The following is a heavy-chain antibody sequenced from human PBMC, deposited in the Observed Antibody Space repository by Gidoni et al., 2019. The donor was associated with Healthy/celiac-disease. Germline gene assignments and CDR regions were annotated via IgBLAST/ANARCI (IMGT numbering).Heavy chain of an antibody. CDR2: INHSGST. CDR3: ARVRRYYYGSGSYNWFDP. Sequence: QVQLQQWGAGLLKPSETLSLTCAVYGVSFSGYYWSWIRQPPGKGLEWIGEINHSGSTNYNPSLKSRVTISVDTSKNQFSLKLSSVTAADTAVYYCARVRRYYYGSGSYNWFDPWGQGTLVTVSS. CDR1: GVSFSGYY. V-gene: IGHV4-34*01. D-gene: IGHD3-10*01. J-gene: IGHJ5*02.